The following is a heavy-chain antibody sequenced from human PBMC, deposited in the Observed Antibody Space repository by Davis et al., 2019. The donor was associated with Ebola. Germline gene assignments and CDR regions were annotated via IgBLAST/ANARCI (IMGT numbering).Heavy chain of an antibody. Sequence: MPSETLSLTCTVSGGSISSDYWSWIRQPPGKGLEWIGYIYYSGSTYYNPSLKSRVTISVDTSKNQFSLKLSSVTAADTAVYYCARPTYTDAFDIWGQGTMVTVSS. CDR2: IYYSGST. CDR3: ARPTYTDAFDI. CDR1: GGSISSDY. J-gene: IGHJ3*02. V-gene: IGHV4-59*04. D-gene: IGHD1-1*01.